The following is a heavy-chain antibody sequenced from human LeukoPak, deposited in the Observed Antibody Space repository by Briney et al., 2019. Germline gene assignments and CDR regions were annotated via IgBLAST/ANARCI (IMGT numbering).Heavy chain of an antibody. CDR3: ARVDRLLWFGELSWRRGNAFDI. D-gene: IGHD3-10*01. Sequence: NPSETLSLTCTVSGGSISSYYWSWIRQPAGKGLEWIGRIYTSGSTNYNPSLKSRVTISVDTSKNQFSLKLSSVTAADTAVYYCARVDRLLWFGELSWRRGNAFDIWGQGTMVTVSS. V-gene: IGHV4-4*07. CDR2: IYTSGST. J-gene: IGHJ3*02. CDR1: GGSISSYY.